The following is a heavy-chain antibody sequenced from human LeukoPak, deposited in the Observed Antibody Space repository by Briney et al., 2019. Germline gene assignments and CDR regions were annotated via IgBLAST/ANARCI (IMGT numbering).Heavy chain of an antibody. Sequence: SETLSLTCAVYGGSFSGYYWSWIRQPPGKGLKWIGEINHSGSTNYNPSLKSRVTISVDTSKNQFSLKLSSVTAADTAVYYCARIGHGRYDFWSARFDYWGQGTLVTVSS. CDR2: INHSGST. D-gene: IGHD3-3*01. V-gene: IGHV4-34*01. CDR1: GGSFSGYY. CDR3: ARIGHGRYDFWSARFDY. J-gene: IGHJ4*02.